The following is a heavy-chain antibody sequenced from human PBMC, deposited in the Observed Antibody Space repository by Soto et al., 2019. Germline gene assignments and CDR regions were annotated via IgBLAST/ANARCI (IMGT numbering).Heavy chain of an antibody. CDR1: GFTFSSYA. CDR3: AKDLDIVLVPAARPFDY. D-gene: IGHD2-2*03. J-gene: IGHJ4*02. V-gene: IGHV3-23*01. CDR2: ISGSGGST. Sequence: GGSLRLSCAASGFTFSSYAMSWVRQAPGKGLEWVSAISGSGGSTYYADSVKGRFTISRDNSKNTLYLQMNSLRAEDTAVYYCAKDLDIVLVPAARPFDYWGQGTLVTVSS.